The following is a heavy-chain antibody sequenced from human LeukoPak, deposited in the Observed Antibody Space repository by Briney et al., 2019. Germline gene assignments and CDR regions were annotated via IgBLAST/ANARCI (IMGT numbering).Heavy chain of an antibody. CDR3: ARDNRLGEFNY. CDR2: IYSGGST. Sequence: GGSLRLSCTASGFTFGDYALNWFRQVPGKGLEWVSVIYSGGSTYYADSVKGRFTISRDNSKNTLYLQMNSLRAEDTAVYYCARDNRLGEFNYWGQGTLVTVSS. V-gene: IGHV3-66*01. D-gene: IGHD3-10*01. J-gene: IGHJ4*02. CDR1: GFTFGDYA.